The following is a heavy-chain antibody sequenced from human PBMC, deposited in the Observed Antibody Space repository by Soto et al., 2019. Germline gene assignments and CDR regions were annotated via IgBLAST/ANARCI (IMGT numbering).Heavy chain of an antibody. J-gene: IGHJ4*02. CDR3: ARGGEDKWLAFDF. V-gene: IGHV4-4*02. D-gene: IGHD6-19*01. CDR1: SGSLNSTNW. Sequence: PSETLSLTCAVSSGSLNSTNWWSWVRQPPGKGLEWIGEIYHSGSTNYNPSLKSRVTISVAESANHFSLTLTSVTAADTAVYYCARGGEDKWLAFDFWRQGTLVTVSS. CDR2: IYHSGST.